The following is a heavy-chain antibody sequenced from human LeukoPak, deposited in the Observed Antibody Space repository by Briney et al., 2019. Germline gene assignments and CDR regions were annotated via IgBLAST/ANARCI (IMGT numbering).Heavy chain of an antibody. CDR2: ISTDGSTT. J-gene: IGHJ4*02. V-gene: IGHV3-74*01. Sequence: GGSLRLSCAASGFTFSSYWMHWVRQAPGKGLVWVSRISTDGSTTTYADSVKGRFTISRDNSKNTLYFQMNSLRAEDTAVYYCARVAAGTYFDSWGQGTLVTVSS. CDR3: ARVAAGTYFDS. D-gene: IGHD6-19*01. CDR1: GFTFSSYW.